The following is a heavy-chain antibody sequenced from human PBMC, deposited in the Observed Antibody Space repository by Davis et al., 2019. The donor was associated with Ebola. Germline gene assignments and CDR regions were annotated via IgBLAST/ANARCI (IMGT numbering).Heavy chain of an antibody. Sequence: GGSLRLSCSASGFTFSAYAMHWVRHAPGKGLDYVSIISNDGGITFYADPVKGRFVISRDNAKDRLYLQMSSLRDEDTAVYYCLKDHECSSIFCSGGFDEWGQGTLVTVSS. CDR1: GFTFSAYA. V-gene: IGHV3-64D*06. CDR2: ISNDGGIT. D-gene: IGHD6-13*01. CDR3: LKDHECSSIFCSGGFDE. J-gene: IGHJ4*02.